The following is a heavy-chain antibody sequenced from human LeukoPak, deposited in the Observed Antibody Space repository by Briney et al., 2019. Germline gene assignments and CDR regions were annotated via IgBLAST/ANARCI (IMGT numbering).Heavy chain of an antibody. CDR1: GFTFSSYG. V-gene: IGHV3-30*03. J-gene: IGHJ4*02. CDR2: ISYDGSNK. Sequence: GGSLRLSCAASGFTFSSYGMHWVRQAPGKGLEWVAVISYDGSNKYYADSVKGRFTISRDNSKNTLYLQMNSLRAEDTAVYYCARAGDIVVVPAAIFLGDYFDYWGQGTLVTVSS. D-gene: IGHD2-2*02. CDR3: ARAGDIVVVPAAIFLGDYFDY.